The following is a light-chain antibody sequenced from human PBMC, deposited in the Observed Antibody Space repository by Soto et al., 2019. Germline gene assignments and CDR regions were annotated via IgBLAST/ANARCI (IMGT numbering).Light chain of an antibody. J-gene: IGLJ2*01. V-gene: IGLV1-47*01. Sequence: QSVLTQPPSASGTPGQRVTISCSGSSSTIGSNYVYWYQQLPGTAPKLLIYRNNQRPSGVPDRFSGSKSGTSASLAISGLRSEDEADYYCAAWDDSLSGPRVFGGGTQLTVL. CDR2: RNN. CDR1: SSTIGSNY. CDR3: AAWDDSLSGPRV.